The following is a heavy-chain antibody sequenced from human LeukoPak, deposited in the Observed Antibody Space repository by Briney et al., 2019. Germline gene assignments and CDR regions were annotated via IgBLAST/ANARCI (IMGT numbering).Heavy chain of an antibody. D-gene: IGHD4-17*01. CDR2: ISKDGSNT. Sequence: PGGSLRPSCAVSGFTFTSYGMHWVRQAPGKGLEWVAVISKDGSNTYYAHSLKGRLTISRDNSKNTLYLQMNSLRAEDTAVYYCAKGDYGDYVGGLVGYWGQGTLVTVSS. V-gene: IGHV3-30*18. CDR3: AKGDYGDYVGGLVGY. CDR1: GFTFTSYG. J-gene: IGHJ4*02.